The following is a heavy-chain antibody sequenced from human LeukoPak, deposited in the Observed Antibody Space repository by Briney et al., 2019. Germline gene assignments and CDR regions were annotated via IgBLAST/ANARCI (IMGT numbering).Heavy chain of an antibody. CDR3: ASELTETRYCSSTSCPTSMDV. J-gene: IGHJ6*03. CDR2: INPNSGVT. CDR1: GYTFTGYY. V-gene: IGHV1-2*02. Sequence: ASVKVSCKASGYTFTGYYMHWVRQAPGQGLEWMGWINPNSGVTKYAQKFQGRVTMTRDTSISTAYMELSRLRSDDTAVHYCASELTETRYCSSTSCPTSMDVWGKGTTVTVSS. D-gene: IGHD2-2*01.